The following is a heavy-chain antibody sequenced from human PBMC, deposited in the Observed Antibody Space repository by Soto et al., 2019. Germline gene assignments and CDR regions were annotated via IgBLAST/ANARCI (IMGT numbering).Heavy chain of an antibody. Sequence: QVQLVQSGAEVKKPGASVTVSCKASGYTFTSYYMHWVRQAPGQGLEWMGIINPSGGSTRYAQKCQGRVTMTRDTSTNTVDMVLSSLRSEDTAVYYCARGFGSSDYYYYGMDVWGQGTTVTVSS. CDR2: INPSGGST. D-gene: IGHD3-10*01. V-gene: IGHV1-46*01. CDR1: GYTFTSYY. CDR3: ARGFGSSDYYYYGMDV. J-gene: IGHJ6*02.